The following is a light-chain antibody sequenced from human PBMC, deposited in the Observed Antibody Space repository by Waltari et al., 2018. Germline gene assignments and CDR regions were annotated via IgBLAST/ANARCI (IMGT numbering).Light chain of an antibody. CDR1: SSDIGAYKY. V-gene: IGLV2-14*01. J-gene: IGLJ3*02. CDR2: EVS. Sequence: QSALTQPASVSGSPGQSITISCTGTSSDIGAYKYVSWYQQYPDKAPKLKIYEVSNRPSGVSNRFSGSKSGNTASLSISGLQAEDESDYYCSSFTSTNTLLFGGGTKLTVL. CDR3: SSFTSTNTLL.